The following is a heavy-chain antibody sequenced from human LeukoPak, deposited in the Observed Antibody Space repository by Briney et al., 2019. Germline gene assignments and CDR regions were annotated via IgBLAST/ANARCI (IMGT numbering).Heavy chain of an antibody. CDR3: ARGPESYGSGSRSPYYYYGMDV. V-gene: IGHV3-7*01. J-gene: IGHJ6*02. CDR1: GFTFSSYW. CDR2: IKQDGSEK. D-gene: IGHD3-10*01. Sequence: PGGSLRLSCAASGFTFSSYWMSWVRQAPGKGLEWVANIKQDGSEKYYVDSVKGRFTISRDNAKNSLYLQMNSLRAEDTAVYYCARGPESYGSGSRSPYYYYGMDVWGQGTTVTVSS.